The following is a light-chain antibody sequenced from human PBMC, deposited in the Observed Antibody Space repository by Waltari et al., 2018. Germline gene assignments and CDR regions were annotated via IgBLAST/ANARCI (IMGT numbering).Light chain of an antibody. J-gene: IGKJ3*01. CDR1: ENVKNY. Sequence: DIQMTQSPSSLSASVGDRVTITCRASENVKNYLNWYQQKPGKAPKLLIYKASTLQSGVPSRFSGSGSGTDYTFTISSLQSEDVATYYCQHNYGTPFTFGPGTKLDIK. V-gene: IGKV1-39*01. CDR2: KAS. CDR3: QHNYGTPFT.